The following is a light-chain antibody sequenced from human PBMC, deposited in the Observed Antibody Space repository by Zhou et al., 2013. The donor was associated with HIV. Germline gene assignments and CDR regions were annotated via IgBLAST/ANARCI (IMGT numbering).Light chain of an antibody. J-gene: IGKJ3*01. CDR2: LGS. Sequence: DIVMTQSPVSLPVTPGEAASISCRSSQSLLHSNGYNYLDWYLQKPGQSPQLLIYLGSNRASGVPDRFSGSGSGTDFTLTISSLQPEDFATYYCLQDYNYLTFGPGTKVDI. CDR1: QSLLHSNGYNY. CDR3: LQDYNYLT. V-gene: IGKV2-28*01.